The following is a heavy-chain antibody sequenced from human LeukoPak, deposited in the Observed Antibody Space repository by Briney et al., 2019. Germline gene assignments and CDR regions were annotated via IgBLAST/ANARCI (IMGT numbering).Heavy chain of an antibody. CDR3: ARDATRRFDY. V-gene: IGHV3-7*01. CDR2: IKEDGSER. CDR1: GFTFSNYW. J-gene: IGHJ4*02. Sequence: PGGSLRLSCAASGFTFSNYWMTWVRQAPGKGLEWVANIKEDGSERYYVDSVKGRFTIYKDNAHNSLYLQMNSLRVEDTAVYYCARDATRRFDYWGQGTLVTVSS.